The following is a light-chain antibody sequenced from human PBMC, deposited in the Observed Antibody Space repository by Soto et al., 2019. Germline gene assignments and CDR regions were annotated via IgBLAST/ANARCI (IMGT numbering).Light chain of an antibody. CDR3: CSYPGTYSYYV. CDR1: SSDFGAYNF. J-gene: IGLJ1*01. V-gene: IGLV2-11*01. CDR2: DVT. Sequence: QSVLTQPRSVSGSPGQSVTISCTGNSSDFGAYNFVSWYQQHPGKGPKLLIYDVTKRPSGVPDRFSGSKSGNTASLTIFGLLFEKEANYYGCSYPGTYSYYVSVTGSKFTVL.